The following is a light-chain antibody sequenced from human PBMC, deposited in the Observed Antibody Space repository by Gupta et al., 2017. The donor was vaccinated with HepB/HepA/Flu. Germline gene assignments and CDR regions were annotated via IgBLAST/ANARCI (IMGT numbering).Light chain of an antibody. CDR3: MQGVQLPLT. J-gene: IGKJ4*01. V-gene: IGKV2D-29*01. Sequence: EIVMTQTPLSLSVTSGQPASLSCKSSQSLLHSNGNTYLYWYLQKPGQPPQLLLYEVSNRFTSVPDRFSGSGSGTEFTLNISRVEAEDFGVYFCMQGVQLPLTFGGGTKVDIK. CDR1: QSLLHSNGNTY. CDR2: EVS.